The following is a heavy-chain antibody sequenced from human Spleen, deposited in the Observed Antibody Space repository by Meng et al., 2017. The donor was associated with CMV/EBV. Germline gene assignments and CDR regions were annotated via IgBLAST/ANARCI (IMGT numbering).Heavy chain of an antibody. J-gene: IGHJ5*02. V-gene: IGHV1-8*01. CDR2: MSPNSGNT. CDR1: GYTFISYT. D-gene: IGHD2/OR15-2a*01. CDR3: ARSFLGPFDP. Sequence: SCRTSGYTFISYTIHWVRQATGQGLEWMGWMSPNSGNTGYAQKFQGRVTMTRNTSITTAYMELSSLRSEDTAVYYCARSFLGPFDPWGQGTLVTVSS.